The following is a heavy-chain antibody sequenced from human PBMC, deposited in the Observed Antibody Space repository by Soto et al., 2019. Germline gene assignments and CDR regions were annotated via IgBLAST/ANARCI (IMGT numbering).Heavy chain of an antibody. CDR2: IYYSGST. CDR1: GGSISSSSYY. Sequence: SETLSLTCTASGGSISSSSYYWGWIRQPPGKGLEWIGSIYYSGSTYYNPSLKSRVTISVDTSKNQFSLKLSSVTAADTAVYYCARCGTMIVVVINEGAFDIWGQGTMVTVS. CDR3: ARCGTMIVVVINEGAFDI. J-gene: IGHJ3*02. V-gene: IGHV4-39*01. D-gene: IGHD3-22*01.